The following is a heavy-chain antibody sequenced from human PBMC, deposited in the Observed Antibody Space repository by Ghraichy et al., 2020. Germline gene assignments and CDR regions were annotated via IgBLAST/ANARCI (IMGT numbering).Heavy chain of an antibody. CDR3: ARDAYDILTGYLYGMDV. V-gene: IGHV3-21*01. Sequence: LSLTCAASGFTFSSYSMNWVRQAPGKGLEWVSSISSSSSYIYYADSVKGRFTISRDNAKNSLYLQMNSLRAEDTAVYYCARDAYDILTGYLYGMDVWGQGTTVTVSS. CDR2: ISSSSSYI. J-gene: IGHJ6*02. D-gene: IGHD3-9*01. CDR1: GFTFSSYS.